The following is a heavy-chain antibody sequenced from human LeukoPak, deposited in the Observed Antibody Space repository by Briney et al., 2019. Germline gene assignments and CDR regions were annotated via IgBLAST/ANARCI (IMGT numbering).Heavy chain of an antibody. J-gene: IGHJ4*02. Sequence: PGGSLRLSCAASGFTFSSYGMHWVRQAPGKGLEWVAFIRYDGSNKYYADSVKGRFTISRDNSKNTLYLQMNSLRAEDTAVYYCAKQGSHIAAAGYFDYWGQGTLVTVSS. V-gene: IGHV3-30*02. CDR3: AKQGSHIAAAGYFDY. CDR2: IRYDGSNK. CDR1: GFTFSSYG. D-gene: IGHD6-13*01.